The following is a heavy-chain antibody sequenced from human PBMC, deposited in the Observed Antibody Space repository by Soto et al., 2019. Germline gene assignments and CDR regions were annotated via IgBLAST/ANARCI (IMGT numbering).Heavy chain of an antibody. CDR3: ARDASGYYFDY. J-gene: IGHJ4*02. D-gene: IGHD3-10*01. CDR1: GFTFGGYA. Sequence: PGGSLRLSCSASGFTFGGYAMSWVRLAPGKGLELVGFIRSKAYYGTTEYAASVRGRFTISRDNAKSSLYLQMNSLRAEDTAVYYCARDASGYYFDYWGQGTLVTVSS. V-gene: IGHV3-49*04. CDR2: IRSKAYYGTT.